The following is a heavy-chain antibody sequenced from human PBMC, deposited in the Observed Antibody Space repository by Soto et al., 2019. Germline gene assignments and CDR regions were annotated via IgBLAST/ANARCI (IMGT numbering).Heavy chain of an antibody. V-gene: IGHV4-30-4*01. CDR1: GRSISSGDYS. CDR3: ARGDIVLVPAAITFDY. J-gene: IGHJ4*02. D-gene: IGHD2-2*02. Sequence: QVQQQESGPGLVKPSQTLSLTCTVSGRSISSGDYSWSLIRQPPGKGLEWIGYIYYSGSTYYNPSLKSRVTISVDTCKIQFSLKLSSVTAADTAVYYCARGDIVLVPAAITFDYWGQGTLVTVSS. CDR2: IYYSGST.